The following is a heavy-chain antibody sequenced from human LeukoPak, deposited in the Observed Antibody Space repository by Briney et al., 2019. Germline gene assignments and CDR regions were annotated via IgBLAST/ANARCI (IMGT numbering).Heavy chain of an antibody. CDR3: ARRDYVMLTGYDY. V-gene: IGHV3-48*03. J-gene: IGHJ4*02. Sequence: GGSLRLSCVASGFTFSSYEMNWVRQAPGKGLEWVSYISSRGSSIYYADSVEGRFTISRDNAKNSLYLQMNSLRVDDTAVYYCARRDYVMLTGYDYWGQGTLVTVSS. CDR2: ISSRGSSI. CDR1: GFTFSSYE. D-gene: IGHD3-9*01.